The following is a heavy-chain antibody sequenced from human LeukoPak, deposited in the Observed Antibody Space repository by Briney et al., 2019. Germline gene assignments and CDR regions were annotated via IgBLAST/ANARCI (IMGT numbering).Heavy chain of an antibody. CDR1: GYTFTGYY. V-gene: IGHV1-46*01. CDR3: ARDQYYDSKGWFDP. CDR2: INPSGGST. J-gene: IGHJ5*02. D-gene: IGHD3-22*01. Sequence: ASVKVSCKASGYTFTGYYMHWVRQAPGQGLEWMGIINPSGGSTIYAQKFQGRVTMTRDTSTSTAYMELRSLRSDDTAVYYCARDQYYDSKGWFDPWGQGTLVTVSS.